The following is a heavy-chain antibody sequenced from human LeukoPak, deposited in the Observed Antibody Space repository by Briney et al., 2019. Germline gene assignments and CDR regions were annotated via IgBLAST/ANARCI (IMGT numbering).Heavy chain of an antibody. CDR2: ISSSSTYI. J-gene: IGHJ3*02. Sequence: GGSLRLSCAASGFTFNTYSMNWVRQAPGKGLEWVASISSSSTYIYYADSVKGRFTISRDNSKNTLYLQVNSLRAEDTAVYYCASRVIAAYAFDIWGQGTMVTVSS. CDR3: ASRVIAAYAFDI. D-gene: IGHD6-13*01. CDR1: GFTFNTYS. V-gene: IGHV3-21*04.